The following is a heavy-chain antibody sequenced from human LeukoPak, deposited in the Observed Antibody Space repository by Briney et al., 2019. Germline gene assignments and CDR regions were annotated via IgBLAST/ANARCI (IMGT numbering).Heavy chain of an antibody. V-gene: IGHV4-61*01. D-gene: IGHD6-19*01. Sequence: SETLSLTCTVSGGSVSSGNYYWSWIRQPPGKGLERIGYVYYSGITKYNASLKSRVTISGDTSKNQFCLKVSSVTAADTAVYYWAASYISGFPEIDYWGQGTLVTVSS. CDR2: VYYSGIT. CDR1: GGSVSSGNYY. J-gene: IGHJ4*02. CDR3: AASYISGFPEIDY.